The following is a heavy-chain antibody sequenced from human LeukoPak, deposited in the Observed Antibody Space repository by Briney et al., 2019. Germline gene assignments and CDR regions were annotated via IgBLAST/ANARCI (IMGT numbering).Heavy chain of an antibody. J-gene: IGHJ4*02. CDR2: ICPSDSYP. CDR1: GYSFTSYW. D-gene: IGHD6-19*01. Sequence: GEPLKISSKGFGYSFTSYWISWGRQMPGKGVGGMGRICPSDSYPHYRPSFQGPVTISADKSITTAYLQWSSLKASDTAMYYCARQTGYSSAWYGDYWGQGTLVTVSS. V-gene: IGHV5-10-1*01. CDR3: ARQTGYSSAWYGDY.